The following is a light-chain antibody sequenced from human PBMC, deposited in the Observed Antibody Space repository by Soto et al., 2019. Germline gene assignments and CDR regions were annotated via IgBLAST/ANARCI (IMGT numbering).Light chain of an antibody. J-gene: IGKJ4*01. CDR2: GAS. CDR3: QQYGNWPLT. CDR1: QDVNIY. Sequence: EIVMTQSPATLSVSPGEGATLSCRASQDVNIYLAWYQQKPGQAPRLLISGASTRATGIPARFSGSGSGTEFTLTISSLQSEDVAVYYCQQYGNWPLTFGGGTNVEIK. V-gene: IGKV3D-15*01.